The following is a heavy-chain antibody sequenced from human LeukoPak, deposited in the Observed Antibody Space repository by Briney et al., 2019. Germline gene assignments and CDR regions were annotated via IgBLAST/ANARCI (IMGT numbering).Heavy chain of an antibody. J-gene: IGHJ6*02. D-gene: IGHD5-18*01. CDR3: AKVETAKVKDDYYYGMDV. CDR2: ISYDGSNK. CDR1: GFTFSSYG. Sequence: PGGSLRLSCAASGFTFSSYGMHWVRQAPGKGLEWVAGISYDGSNKYYADSVKGRFTISRDNSKNTLYVQMNSLRAEDTAVYYCAKVETAKVKDDYYYGMDVWGQGTTVTVSS. V-gene: IGHV3-30*18.